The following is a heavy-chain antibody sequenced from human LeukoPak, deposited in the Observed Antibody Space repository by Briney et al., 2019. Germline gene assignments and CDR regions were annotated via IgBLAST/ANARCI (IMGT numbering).Heavy chain of an antibody. CDR1: GYTLTELS. D-gene: IGHD5-12*01. J-gene: IGHJ4*02. V-gene: IGHV1-24*01. CDR3: ATGFVAAFIDY. Sequence: ASVKVSCKVSGYTLTELSMHWVRQAPGKGLEWMGGFDPEDGETIYAQKFQGRVTVTEDTSTDTAYMELSSLRSEDTAVYYCATGFVAAFIDYWGQGTLVTVSS. CDR2: FDPEDGET.